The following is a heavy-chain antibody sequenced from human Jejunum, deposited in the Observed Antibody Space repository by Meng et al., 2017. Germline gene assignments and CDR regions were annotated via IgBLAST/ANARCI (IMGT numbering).Heavy chain of an antibody. Sequence: QAQLQESGPGLVKPAQTLSLTCTVSGGSMNSAGHYWSWIRQDPGKGLEWIGYIHYSGGTYYNPSLKSRVTISVDTSKNQFSLKLNSVSAADTAVYYCARGTAGNSEYFQNWGQGTLVTVSS. J-gene: IGHJ1*01. CDR1: GGSMNSAGHY. D-gene: IGHD4-23*01. V-gene: IGHV4-31*03. CDR2: IHYSGGT. CDR3: ARGTAGNSEYFQN.